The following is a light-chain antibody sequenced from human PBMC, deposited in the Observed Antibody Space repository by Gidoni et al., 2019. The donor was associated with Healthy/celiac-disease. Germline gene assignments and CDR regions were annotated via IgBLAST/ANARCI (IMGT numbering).Light chain of an antibody. Sequence: QSVLTQPPSVSGAPGQRVTISCTGSSSNIGAGYDVHWYQQLAGTAHKLLIYGNSNRPSGVPDRFYGSKSGTAASRAITGLQAEDEADYYCQSYDSSLSVYVFGTGTKVTVL. CDR2: GNS. CDR1: SSNIGAGYD. CDR3: QSYDSSLSVYV. V-gene: IGLV1-40*01. J-gene: IGLJ1*01.